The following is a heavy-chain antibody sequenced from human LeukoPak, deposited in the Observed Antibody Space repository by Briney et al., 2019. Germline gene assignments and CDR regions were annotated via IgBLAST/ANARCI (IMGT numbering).Heavy chain of an antibody. J-gene: IGHJ6*02. D-gene: IGHD3-3*01. CDR1: GFTFSSYS. Sequence: GGSLRLSCAASGFTFSSYSMNWVRQAPGKGLEWVSSISSSSSYIYYADSVKGRFTISRDNAKNSLYLQMNSLRAEDPAVYYCASSADFWSGYSYYYYYYGMDVWGQGTTVTVSS. CDR3: ASSADFWSGYSYYYYYYGMDV. V-gene: IGHV3-21*01. CDR2: ISSSSSYI.